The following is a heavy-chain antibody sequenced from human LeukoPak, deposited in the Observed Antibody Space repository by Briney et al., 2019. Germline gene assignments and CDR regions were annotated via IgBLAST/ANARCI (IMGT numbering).Heavy chain of an antibody. Sequence: GGSLRLSCAASGFTFDDYAMNWVRQAPGKGLEWVSSINTGSSHIYYADSVKGRFTISRDNAKNSVYLQMNSLRAEDTAVYYCARDFWSGSDYYYMDVWGKGTTVTVSS. J-gene: IGHJ6*03. V-gene: IGHV3-21*01. CDR3: ARDFWSGSDYYYMDV. CDR1: GFTFDDYA. CDR2: INTGSSHI. D-gene: IGHD3-3*01.